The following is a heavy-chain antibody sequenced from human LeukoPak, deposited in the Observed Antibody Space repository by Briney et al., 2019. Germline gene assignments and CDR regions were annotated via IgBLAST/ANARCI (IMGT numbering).Heavy chain of an antibody. V-gene: IGHV3-21*01. D-gene: IGHD3-9*01. CDR1: GFTFSSYS. J-gene: IGHJ5*02. CDR3: ARGVEDILTGYSRSIKWFEP. CDR2: IISSSSYI. Sequence: GGPLRLSCAASGFTFSSYSMNGVRRAPGKGLEWGSSIISSSSYIYYADSEKGCFPIPRDNAKNSLYLQVNSQRAEDQAVYYCARGVEDILTGYSRSIKWFEPWGQGALVTVSS.